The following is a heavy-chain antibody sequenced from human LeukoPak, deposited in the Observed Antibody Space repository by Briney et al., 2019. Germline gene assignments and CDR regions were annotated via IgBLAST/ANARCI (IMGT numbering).Heavy chain of an antibody. Sequence: SETLSLTCTVSGGSISSGGYYWSWIRQHPGKGLEWIGYIYYSRSTYYNPSLKSRVTISVDTSKNQFSLKLSSVTAADTAVYYCARVAHSSGWYYYYYGMDVWGQGTTVTVSS. CDR3: ARVAHSSGWYYYYYGMDV. CDR1: GGSISSGGYY. CDR2: IYYSRST. D-gene: IGHD6-19*01. J-gene: IGHJ6*02. V-gene: IGHV4-31*03.